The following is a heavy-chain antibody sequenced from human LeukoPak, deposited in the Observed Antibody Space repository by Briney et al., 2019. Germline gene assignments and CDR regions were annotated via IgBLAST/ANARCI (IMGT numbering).Heavy chain of an antibody. Sequence: PGGSLRLSCAASGFTFSSYAMHWVRQAPGKGLEWVAVISYDGSNKYYADSVKGRFTISRDNSKNTLYLQMNSLRAEDTAVYYCARDVDYGDYTSQNTLIDYWGQGTLVTVSS. D-gene: IGHD4-17*01. CDR1: GFTFSSYA. CDR3: ARDVDYGDYTSQNTLIDY. CDR2: ISYDGSNK. V-gene: IGHV3-30-3*01. J-gene: IGHJ4*02.